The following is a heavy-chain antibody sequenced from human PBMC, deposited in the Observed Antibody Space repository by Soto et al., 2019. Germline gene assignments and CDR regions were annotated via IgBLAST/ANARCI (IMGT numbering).Heavy chain of an antibody. J-gene: IGHJ6*02. D-gene: IGHD4-17*01. CDR1: GYSFTSYW. V-gene: IGHV5-10-1*01. Sequence: GESLKISCKGSGYSFTSYWISWVRQMPGKGLEWMGRIDPSDSYTNYSPSFQGHVTISADKSISTAYLQWSSLKASDTAMYYCARHAGATVAGTPNYYYYGMDVWGQGTTVTVSS. CDR3: ARHAGATVAGTPNYYYYGMDV. CDR2: IDPSDSYT.